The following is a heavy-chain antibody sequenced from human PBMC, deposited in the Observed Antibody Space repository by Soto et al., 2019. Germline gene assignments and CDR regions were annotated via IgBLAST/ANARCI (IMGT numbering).Heavy chain of an antibody. Sequence: SQTLSLTCAISGDSVSSDSAAWNWIRQSPSRGLEWLGRAYYRSKWFDDYALSVKSRIRITPDTSRNQLSLQLDSVTPEDTAVYYCARVRYCRGGSCYYGMDVWGQGTTVTVSS. V-gene: IGHV6-1*01. CDR2: AYYRSKWFD. J-gene: IGHJ6*02. D-gene: IGHD2-15*01. CDR3: ARVRYCRGGSCYYGMDV. CDR1: GDSVSSDSAA.